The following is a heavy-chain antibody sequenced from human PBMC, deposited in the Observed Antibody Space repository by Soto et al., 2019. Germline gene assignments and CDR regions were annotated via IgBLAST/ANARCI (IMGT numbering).Heavy chain of an antibody. CDR3: ARRRYDYYYYYGMDV. V-gene: IGHV3-21*01. CDR1: GFTFSSYT. D-gene: IGHD1-1*01. CDR2: ISSGSSYI. Sequence: GGSLRLSCAASGFTFSSYTMNWVRQAPGKGLEWVSSISSGSSYIYYADSMKGRFTISRDNAKNSLYLQMNSLRAEDTAVYYCARRRYDYYYYYGMDVWGQGTTVTVSS. J-gene: IGHJ6*02.